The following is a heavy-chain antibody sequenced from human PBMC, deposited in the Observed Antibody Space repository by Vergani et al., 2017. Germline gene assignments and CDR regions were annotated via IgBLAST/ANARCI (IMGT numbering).Heavy chain of an antibody. CDR3: ARAPGRRCSGGSCDSSFRWFDP. CDR1: GYTFIEYD. Sequence: QVQLVQSGAEVKKPGASVKVSCWASGYTFIEYDIDWVRQAAGQGLEGLGWMNPKSGNSGFAQKFQGRVTMTRDTSISTAYMELNSLTSEDTAVYYCARAPGRRCSGGSCDSSFRWFDPWGQGTLVTVFS. V-gene: IGHV1-8*01. D-gene: IGHD2-15*01. CDR2: MNPKSGNS. J-gene: IGHJ5*02.